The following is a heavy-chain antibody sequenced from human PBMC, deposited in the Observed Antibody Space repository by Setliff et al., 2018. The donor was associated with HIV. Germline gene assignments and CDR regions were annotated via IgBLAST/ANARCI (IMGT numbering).Heavy chain of an antibody. J-gene: IGHJ6*03. V-gene: IGHV1-69*13. CDR3: ARGADGDYHYYMEV. CDR1: GGTFRTYP. D-gene: IGHD3-10*01. CDR2: IIPIFATA. Sequence: ASVKVSCKASGGTFRTYPISWVRQAPGQGIEWMGGIIPIFATANYAQKFQGRVTITADASTRTSYLELSSLRSEDTAVYYCARGADGDYHYYMEVWGKGTTVTVSS.